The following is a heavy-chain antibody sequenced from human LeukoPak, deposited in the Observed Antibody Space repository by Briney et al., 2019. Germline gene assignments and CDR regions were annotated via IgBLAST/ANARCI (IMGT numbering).Heavy chain of an antibody. CDR2: ISWNSGSI. D-gene: IGHD4-17*01. CDR1: GFTFSSYA. Sequence: QPGGSLRLSCAASGFTFSSYAMIWVRQAPGKGLEWVSGISWNSGSIGYADSVKGRFTISRDNAKNSLYLQMNSLRAEDMALYYCAKGLNDYGDYIGNAFDIWGQGTMVTVSS. J-gene: IGHJ3*02. V-gene: IGHV3-9*03. CDR3: AKGLNDYGDYIGNAFDI.